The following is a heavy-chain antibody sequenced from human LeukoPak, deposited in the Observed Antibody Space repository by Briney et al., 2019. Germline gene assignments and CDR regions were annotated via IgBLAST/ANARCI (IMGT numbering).Heavy chain of an antibody. Sequence: SETLSVTCTVSCGSISSSSYYWGGIRQPPGKGLEWIGSIYYSGSSYYNPSLKSRVTISVDTSKNHFSLKLSSVTAADTAVHYCARHGSHTCSVLRFLEWLRPLTDNYYMDVWGKGTTVTVSS. CDR2: IYYSGSS. CDR3: ARHGSHTCSVLRFLEWLRPLTDNYYMDV. J-gene: IGHJ6*03. CDR1: CGSISSSSYY. D-gene: IGHD3-3*01. V-gene: IGHV4-39*01.